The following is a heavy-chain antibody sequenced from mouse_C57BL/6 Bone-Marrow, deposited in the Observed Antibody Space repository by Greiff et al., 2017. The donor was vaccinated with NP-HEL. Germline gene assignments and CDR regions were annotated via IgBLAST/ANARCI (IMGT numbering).Heavy chain of an antibody. CDR3: VTLDSSGYEGYAMDY. V-gene: IGHV10-1*01. J-gene: IGHJ4*01. Sequence: EVKLVESGGGLVQPKGSLKLSCAASGFSFNTYAMNWVRQAPGKGLEWVARIRSKSNNYATYYADSVKDRFTISRDDSESMLYLQMNNLKTEDTAMYYCVTLDSSGYEGYAMDYWGQGTSVTVSS. D-gene: IGHD3-2*02. CDR2: IRSKSNNYAT. CDR1: GFSFNTYA.